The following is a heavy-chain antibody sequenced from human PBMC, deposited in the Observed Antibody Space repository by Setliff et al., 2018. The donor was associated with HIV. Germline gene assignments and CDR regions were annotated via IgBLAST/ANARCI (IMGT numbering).Heavy chain of an antibody. J-gene: IGHJ4*02. CDR1: GPPIGIGSYY. CDR3: ARRKSGSSYRFFNY. V-gene: IGHV4-61*09. D-gene: IGHD3-16*02. Sequence: SETLSLTCTVSGPPIGIGSYYWTWIRQPAGRGLEWIGHISASGSSKFNPTLQSRVTLSVDPSNNQFPLNLTSVTAADTAAYYCARRKSGSSYRFFNYWGLGSLVTVSS. CDR2: ISASGSS.